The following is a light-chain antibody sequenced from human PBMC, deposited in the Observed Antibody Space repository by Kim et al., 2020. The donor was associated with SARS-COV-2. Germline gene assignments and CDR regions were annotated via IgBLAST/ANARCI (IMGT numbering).Light chain of an antibody. CDR2: LSSDGSH. Sequence: VNLTCTLSSGNSSYAIAGHQQQPEKGPRYLMKLSSDGSHSKGDGIPDRFSGPSSGAERYLTISSLQSEDEADYYCQTWGTGIHWVFGGGTKLTVL. V-gene: IGLV4-69*01. J-gene: IGLJ3*02. CDR1: SGNSSYA. CDR3: QTWGTGIHWV.